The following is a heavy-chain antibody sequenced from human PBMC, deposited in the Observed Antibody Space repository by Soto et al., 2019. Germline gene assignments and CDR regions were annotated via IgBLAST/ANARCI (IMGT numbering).Heavy chain of an antibody. V-gene: IGHV3-11*06. D-gene: IGHD6-6*01. Sequence: WGSLRLSCAASGFTFSDYYMSWIRQAPGKGLEWVSYISSSSSYTNYADSVKGRFTISRDNAKNSLYLQMNSLRAEDTAVYYCARVGSSSSPYFDYWGQGTLVTVSS. CDR3: ARVGSSSSPYFDY. CDR2: ISSSSSYT. CDR1: GFTFSDYY. J-gene: IGHJ4*02.